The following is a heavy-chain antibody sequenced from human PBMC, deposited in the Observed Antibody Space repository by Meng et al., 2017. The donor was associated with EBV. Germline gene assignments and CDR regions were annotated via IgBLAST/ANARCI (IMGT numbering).Heavy chain of an antibody. CDR2: FIPNFGTP. V-gene: IGHV1-69*01. D-gene: IGHD3-10*01. CDR1: RDAFLLSA. Sequence: ARMKHAGPVEEKPGPSVTVSCRASRDAFLLSAMSWVRQSPGQGHDWVRAFIPNFGTPNYEPGYQDRVKRIAEESTNTAYMELRRLTTEDTANYYCARESGREYTPDFWGQGTLVTVSS. J-gene: IGHJ4*02. CDR3: ARESGREYTPDF.